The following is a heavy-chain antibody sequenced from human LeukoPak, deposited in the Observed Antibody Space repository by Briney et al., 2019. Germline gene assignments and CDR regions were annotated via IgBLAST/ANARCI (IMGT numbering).Heavy chain of an antibody. CDR1: GYTFTSYG. V-gene: IGHV1-18*01. CDR3: ARACSSTSCYTRDYYYYYYMDV. CDR2: ISAYNGNT. J-gene: IGHJ6*03. Sequence: GASVKVSCKASGYTFTSYGISWVRQAPGQGLEWMGWISAYNGNTNYAQKLQGRVTMTTDTSTSTAYMELSRLRSDDTAVYYCARACSSTSCYTRDYYYYYYMDVWGKGTTVTVSS. D-gene: IGHD2-2*02.